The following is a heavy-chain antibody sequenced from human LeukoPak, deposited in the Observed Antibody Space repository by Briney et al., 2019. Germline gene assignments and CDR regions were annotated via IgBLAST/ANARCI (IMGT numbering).Heavy chain of an antibody. Sequence: PGGSLRLSCAASGFTFSSYGMHWVRQAPGKGLEWVAVIRYDGSNKYYADSVKGRFTISRDNSKNTLYLQMNSLRAEDTAVYYCARDGRGGDCSSTSCRSDAFDIWGQGTMVTVSS. J-gene: IGHJ3*02. CDR1: GFTFSSYG. V-gene: IGHV3-33*01. CDR2: IRYDGSNK. CDR3: ARDGRGGDCSSTSCRSDAFDI. D-gene: IGHD2-2*01.